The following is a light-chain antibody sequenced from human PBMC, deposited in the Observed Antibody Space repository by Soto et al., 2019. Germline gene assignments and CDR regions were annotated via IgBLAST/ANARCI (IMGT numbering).Light chain of an antibody. CDR2: YDR. V-gene: IGLV3-21*04. CDR1: NIGSKG. J-gene: IGLJ1*01. CDR3: QVWDTTSDHLYV. Sequence: SYELTQPPSVSVAPGQTASVSCGGDNIGSKGVHWYQQKPGQAPILVIYYDRDRPSGIPERFSGSNSGNTATLTISGVEAGDEADYYCQVWDTTSDHLYVFGPGTKVTVL.